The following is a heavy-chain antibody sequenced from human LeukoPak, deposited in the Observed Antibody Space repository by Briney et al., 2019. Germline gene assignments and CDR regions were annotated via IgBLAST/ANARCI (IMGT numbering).Heavy chain of an antibody. Sequence: GASVKVSCKASGYTFTSYYMHWVRQAPGQGLEWMGIINPSGGSTSYAQKFQGRVTMTRDMSTSTVYMELSSLRSEDTAVYYCARDNGDYYSYYYMDVWGKGTTVTISS. CDR2: INPSGGST. D-gene: IGHD4-17*01. V-gene: IGHV1-46*01. CDR3: ARDNGDYYSYYYMDV. CDR1: GYTFTSYY. J-gene: IGHJ6*03.